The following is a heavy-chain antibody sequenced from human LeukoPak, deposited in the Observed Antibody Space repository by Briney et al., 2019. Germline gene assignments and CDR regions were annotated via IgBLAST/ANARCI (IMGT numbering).Heavy chain of an antibody. D-gene: IGHD1-20*01. J-gene: IGHJ3*02. V-gene: IGHV3-21*01. CDR2: ISSSTSYR. Sequence: GGSLRLSCAASGFTFSSYSMNWVRQAPGKGLEWVSSISSSTSYRYYADSVKGRFTISRDNAKNSLYLQMNSLRAEDTAVYYCARTRYNWNDGAFDIWGQGTMVTVSS. CDR3: ARTRYNWNDGAFDI. CDR1: GFTFSSYS.